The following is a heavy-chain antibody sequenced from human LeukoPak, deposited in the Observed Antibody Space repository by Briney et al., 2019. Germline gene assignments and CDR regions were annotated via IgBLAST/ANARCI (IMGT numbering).Heavy chain of an antibody. D-gene: IGHD2-15*01. V-gene: IGHV4-39*01. CDR3: ARLLRAAQFDY. CDR2: IYYSGST. Sequence: SETLSLTCTVSGGSISSSSYYWGWIRQPPGKGLEWIVSIYYSGSTYYNPSLKSRVTISVDTSKNQFSLKLSSVTAADTAVYYCARLLRAAQFDYWGQGTLVTVSS. CDR1: GGSISSSSYY. J-gene: IGHJ4*02.